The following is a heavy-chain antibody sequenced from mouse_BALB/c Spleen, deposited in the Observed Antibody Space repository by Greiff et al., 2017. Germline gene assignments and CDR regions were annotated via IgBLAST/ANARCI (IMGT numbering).Heavy chain of an antibody. D-gene: IGHD2-4*01. CDR1: GYTFTDYN. CDR2: IYPYNGGT. J-gene: IGHJ3*01. Sequence: VQLKESGPELVKPGASVKISCKASGYTFTDYNMHWVKQSHGKSLEWIGYIYPYNGGTGYNQKFKSKATLTVDNSSSTAYMELRSLTSEDSAVYYCAREGGLRRSPFAYWGQGTLVTVSA. CDR3: AREGGLRRSPFAY. V-gene: IGHV1S29*02.